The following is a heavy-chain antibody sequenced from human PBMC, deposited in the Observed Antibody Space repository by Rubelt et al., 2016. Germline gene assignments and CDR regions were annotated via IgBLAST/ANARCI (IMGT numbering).Heavy chain of an antibody. J-gene: IGHJ4*02. Sequence: WMGWINPNSGGTNYAQKFQGRVTMTRDTSISTAYMELRSLRSDDTAVYYCARDSIAAAGLDYWGQGTLVTVSS. D-gene: IGHD6-13*01. V-gene: IGHV1-2*02. CDR2: INPNSGGT. CDR3: ARDSIAAAGLDY.